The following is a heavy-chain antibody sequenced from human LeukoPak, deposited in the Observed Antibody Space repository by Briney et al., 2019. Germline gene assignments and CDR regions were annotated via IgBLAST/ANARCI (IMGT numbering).Heavy chain of an antibody. D-gene: IGHD3-9*01. J-gene: IGHJ4*02. V-gene: IGHV1-24*01. CDR1: GYTLTELS. Sequence: ASVKVSCKVSGYTLTELSMHWVRQAPGKGLEWMGGFDPEDGETIYAQKFQGRVTMTEDTSTDTAYMELSSLRSEDTAVYYCATVPLSDWLLDSFDYWGQGTLVTVSS. CDR3: ATVPLSDWLLDSFDY. CDR2: FDPEDGET.